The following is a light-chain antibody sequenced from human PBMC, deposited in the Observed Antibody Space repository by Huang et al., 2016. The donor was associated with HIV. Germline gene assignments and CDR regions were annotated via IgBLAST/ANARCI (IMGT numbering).Light chain of an antibody. CDR1: QSVDSSY. CDR2: GAS. CDR3: QQYGSSPPYT. V-gene: IGKV3-20*01. J-gene: IGKJ2*01. Sequence: EIVLTQSPGTLSLSPGERATLSCRATQSVDSSYLAWYQQRSGQAPRLLIYGASRRATGTPDRFSGSGSGTDFTLTISRLEPEDFAVYFCQQYGSSPPYTFGQGTKVEIK.